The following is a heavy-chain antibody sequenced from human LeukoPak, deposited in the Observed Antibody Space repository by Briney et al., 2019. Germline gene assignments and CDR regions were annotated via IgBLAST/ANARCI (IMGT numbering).Heavy chain of an antibody. J-gene: IGHJ6*03. CDR2: VYHNGET. V-gene: IGHV4-38-2*02. D-gene: IGHD1-26*01. Sequence: SETLSLTCTVSGSSISTNYYWAWIRQSPGTGLEWIGSVYHNGETYYNPSLKSRVIISVDTSTNDFSLRLTTVTAADTALYYCVTPRSWELSDMAVWGKGTTVIVSS. CDR1: GSSISTNYY. CDR3: VTPRSWELSDMAV.